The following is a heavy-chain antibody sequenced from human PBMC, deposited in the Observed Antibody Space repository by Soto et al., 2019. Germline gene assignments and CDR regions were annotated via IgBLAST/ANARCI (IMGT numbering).Heavy chain of an antibody. CDR3: ARGEHIVVVTVFYY. Sequence: VSGYSISSGYYWGWIRQPPGKGLEWIGSIYHSGSTYYNPSLKSRVTISVDTSKNQFSVRLSSVTAADTAVYYCARGEHIVVVTVFYYWCPGTLLTVSS. V-gene: IGHV4-38-2*02. J-gene: IGHJ4*02. CDR1: GYSISSGYY. D-gene: IGHD2-21*02. CDR2: IYHSGST.